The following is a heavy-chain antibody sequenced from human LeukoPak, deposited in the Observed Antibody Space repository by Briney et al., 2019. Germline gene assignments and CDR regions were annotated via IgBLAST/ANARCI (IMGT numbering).Heavy chain of an antibody. J-gene: IGHJ4*02. CDR2: ISSSSSYI. D-gene: IGHD3-3*01. V-gene: IGHV3-21*01. Sequence: GGSLRLSCAASGFTFNSYSMNWVRQAPGKGLEWVSSISSSSSYIYYADSVKGRFTISRDNAKNSLYLQMNSLRAEDTAVYYCPREDRSWYYDFWSGPRDFDYWGQGTLVTVSS. CDR3: PREDRSWYYDFWSGPRDFDY. CDR1: GFTFNSYS.